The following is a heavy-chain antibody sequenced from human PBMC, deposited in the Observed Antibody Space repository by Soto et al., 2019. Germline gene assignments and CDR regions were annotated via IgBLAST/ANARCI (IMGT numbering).Heavy chain of an antibody. CDR1: GGSISSGDYY. D-gene: IGHD3-3*01. CDR3: AGEDFGIDDYYSCGMDV. CDR2: IYYSGRT. V-gene: IGHV4-30-4*08. Sequence: SETLSLTSTLSGGSISSGDYYWSWILEPPGKGLEWTGYIYYSGRTHYNPSLKSRVTISVDTSKNQFSLKLSSVTAADTAVYYCAGEDFGIDDYYSCGMDVWGQGTTVTVSS. J-gene: IGHJ6*02.